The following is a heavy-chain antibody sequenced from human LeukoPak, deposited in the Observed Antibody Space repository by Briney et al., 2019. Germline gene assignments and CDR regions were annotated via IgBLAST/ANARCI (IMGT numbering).Heavy chain of an antibody. CDR1: GFIVSSNY. V-gene: IGHV3-66*01. D-gene: IGHD6-19*01. Sequence: PGGSLRLSCAASGFIVSSNYMSWVRQAPGKGLEWVSSIYSGGSTYYADSVRGRFTTSRDNSKNTLYLQMNSLRVEDTAVYYCARGAGWTYGMDVWGQGTTVTVSS. J-gene: IGHJ6*02. CDR2: IYSGGST. CDR3: ARGAGWTYGMDV.